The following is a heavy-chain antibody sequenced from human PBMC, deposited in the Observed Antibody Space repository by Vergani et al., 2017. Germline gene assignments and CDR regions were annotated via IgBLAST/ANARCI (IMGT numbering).Heavy chain of an antibody. Sequence: EVQLVESGGGLVQPGRSLRLSCAASGFTFDDYAMHWVRQAPGKGLEWVSGISWNSGSIGYADSVKGRFTISRDNAKNSLYLQMNSLRAEDTALYYCAKSHSSGDVDYWGQGTLVTVSS. V-gene: IGHV3-9*01. J-gene: IGHJ4*02. CDR3: AKSHSSGDVDY. D-gene: IGHD3-22*01. CDR2: ISWNSGSI. CDR1: GFTFDDYA.